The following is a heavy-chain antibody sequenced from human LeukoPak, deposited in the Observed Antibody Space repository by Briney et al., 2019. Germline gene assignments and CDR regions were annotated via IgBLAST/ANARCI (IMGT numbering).Heavy chain of an antibody. CDR1: GGSISSYY. V-gene: IGHV4-59*04. CDR2: IFDSGST. J-gene: IGHJ4*02. D-gene: IGHD1-26*01. Sequence: SETLSLTCTVSGGSISSYYWSWIRKPPGKRLEWIGNIFDSGSTYYNASLQSRVTISIDQSKNQFSLRLSSVTAADTAMYYCAKSGGYGLIDYWGQGTLVTVSS. CDR3: AKSGGYGLIDY.